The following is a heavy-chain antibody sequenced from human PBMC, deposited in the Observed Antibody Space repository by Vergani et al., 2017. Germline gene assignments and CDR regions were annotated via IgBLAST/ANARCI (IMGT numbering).Heavy chain of an antibody. J-gene: IGHJ6*03. CDR3: ARVGYYDFWSGYYPYYYYHYMDV. D-gene: IGHD3-3*01. CDR2: ISAYNGNT. V-gene: IGHV1-18*01. CDR1: GYTFTSYG. Sequence: QVQLVPSGAEVKKPGASVKVSCKASGYTFTSYGISWVRQAPGQGLEWMGWISAYNGNTNYAQTLQGRVTMTTDTSTSTAYMELRSLRSDDTAVYYCARVGYYDFWSGYYPYYYYHYMDVWGKGTTVTVSS.